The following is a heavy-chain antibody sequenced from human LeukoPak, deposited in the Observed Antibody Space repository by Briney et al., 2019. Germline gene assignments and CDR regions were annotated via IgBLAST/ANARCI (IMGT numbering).Heavy chain of an antibody. J-gene: IGHJ4*02. V-gene: IGHV1-69*01. CDR3: ASHSPPDENMGYGDAGY. Sequence: SVKVSCKASGGTFSSYAISWVRQAPGQGLEWMGGIIPIFGTANYAQKFQGRVTITADESTSTAYMELSSLRSEDTAVYYCASHSPPDENMGYGDAGYWGQGTLVTISS. CDR2: IIPIFGTA. CDR1: GGTFSSYA. D-gene: IGHD4-17*01.